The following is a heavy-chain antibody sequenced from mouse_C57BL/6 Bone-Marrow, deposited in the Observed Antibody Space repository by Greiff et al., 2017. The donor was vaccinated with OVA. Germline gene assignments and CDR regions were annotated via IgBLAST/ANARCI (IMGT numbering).Heavy chain of an antibody. D-gene: IGHD3-3*01. Sequence: EVQLQQSGPELVKPGASVKISCKASGYTFTDYYMNWVKQSPGKSLEWIGDINPNNGGTSYKQTFKGKATLTVDKSSSTAYMEIRSLTSEDSAVYYCASRASLSWVSHFDHRGQGTTLTVSS. J-gene: IGHJ2*01. CDR3: ASRASLSWVSHFDH. CDR2: INPNNGGT. V-gene: IGHV1-26*01. CDR1: GYTFTDYY.